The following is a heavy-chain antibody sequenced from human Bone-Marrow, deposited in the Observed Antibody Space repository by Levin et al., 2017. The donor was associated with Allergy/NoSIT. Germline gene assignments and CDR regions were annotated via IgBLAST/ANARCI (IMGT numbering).Heavy chain of an antibody. V-gene: IGHV4-31*03. CDR1: GGSVSSGGYY. CDR2: IYYNGIT. Sequence: TSETLSLTCTVSGGSVSSGGYYWSWIRQRPGKGLEWIGYIYYNGITKYNPAYESRAGISVNRSKNQLSLQLISVTATDTAVYYCARDGGSGSFYNRPFDFWGQGTLVTVSS. D-gene: IGHD3-10*01. J-gene: IGHJ4*02. CDR3: ARDGGSGSFYNRPFDF.